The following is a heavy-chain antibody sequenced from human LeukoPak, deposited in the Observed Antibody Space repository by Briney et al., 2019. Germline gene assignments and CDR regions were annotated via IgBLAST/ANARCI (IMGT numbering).Heavy chain of an antibody. J-gene: IGHJ6*02. D-gene: IGHD2-2*01. Sequence: SETLSLTCTLSGGSISSSSYYWGWIRQPPGKGLEWIGEINHSGSTNYNPSLKSRVTISVDTSKNQFSLKLSSVTAADTAVYYCATGRRCSSTSCYSSSRANYYYGMDVWGQGTTVTVSS. V-gene: IGHV4-39*07. CDR3: ATGRRCSSTSCYSSSRANYYYGMDV. CDR2: INHSGST. CDR1: GGSISSSSYY.